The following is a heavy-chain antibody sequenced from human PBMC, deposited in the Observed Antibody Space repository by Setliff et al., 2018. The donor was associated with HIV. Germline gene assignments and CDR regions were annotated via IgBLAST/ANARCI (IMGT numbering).Heavy chain of an antibody. J-gene: IGHJ6*02. V-gene: IGHV3-30*02. Sequence: TGGSLRLSCAASGFTFSSYAMSWVRQAPGKGLEWVAVIWNDGSNKYYADSVKGRFTISRDNSKNTLYLEMNSLRAEDTAVYYCAKDTGDNDFWSGYRNYYGMDVWGQGTTVTVSS. D-gene: IGHD3-3*01. CDR1: GFTFSSYA. CDR3: AKDTGDNDFWSGYRNYYGMDV. CDR2: IWNDGSNK.